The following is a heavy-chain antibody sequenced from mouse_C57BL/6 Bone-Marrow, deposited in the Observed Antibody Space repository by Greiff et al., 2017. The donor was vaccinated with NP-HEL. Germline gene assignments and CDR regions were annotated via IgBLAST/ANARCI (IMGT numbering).Heavy chain of an antibody. D-gene: IGHD4-1*02. CDR1: GYTFTSYW. CDR2: IYPSDSET. V-gene: IGHV1-61*01. Sequence: QVQLQQPGAELVRPGSSVKLSCKASGYTFTSYWMDWVKQRPGQGLEWIGNIYPSDSETHYNQKFKDKATLTVDKSSSTAYMQLSSLTSEDSAVYYCASQLGRSAWFAYWGQGTLVTVSA. J-gene: IGHJ3*01. CDR3: ASQLGRSAWFAY.